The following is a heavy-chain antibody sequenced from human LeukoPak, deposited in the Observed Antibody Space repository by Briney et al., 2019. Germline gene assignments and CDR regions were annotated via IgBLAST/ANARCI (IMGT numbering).Heavy chain of an antibody. CDR1: GCTFTSYG. J-gene: IGHJ4*02. V-gene: IGHV1-18*01. D-gene: IGHD1-26*01. CDR3: ARAEWELLPFDY. Sequence: ASVKVSCKATGCTFTSYGISWVRQAPGQGLEWMGWISAYNGNTNYAQKLQGRVTMTTDTSTSTAYMELRSLRSDDTAVYYCARAEWELLPFDYWGQGTLVTVSS. CDR2: ISAYNGNT.